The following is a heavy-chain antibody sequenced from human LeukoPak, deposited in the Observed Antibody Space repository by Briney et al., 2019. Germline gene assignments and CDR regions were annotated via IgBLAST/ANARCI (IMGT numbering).Heavy chain of an antibody. CDR3: ATYYYGSGRPPDASDI. CDR1: GFTFSSYG. D-gene: IGHD3-10*01. Sequence: PGGSLRLSCAASGFTFSSYGMHWVRQAPGKGLEWVAVIWYDGSNKYYADSVKGRFTISRDNSKNTLYLQMHSLRAEDTAVYYCATYYYGSGRPPDASDIWGQGTMVTVSS. CDR2: IWYDGSNK. V-gene: IGHV3-33*01. J-gene: IGHJ3*02.